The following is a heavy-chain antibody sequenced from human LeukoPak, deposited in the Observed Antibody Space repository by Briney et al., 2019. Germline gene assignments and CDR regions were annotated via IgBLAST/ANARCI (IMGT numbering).Heavy chain of an antibody. CDR2: ISYDGSNK. V-gene: IGHV3-30*19. Sequence: GRSLRLSCAASGFTFSSYGMHWVRQAPGKGLEWVAVISYDGSNKYYADSVKGRFTVSRDNSKNTLYLQMNSLRAEDTAVYYCASDQHTSWGQGTLVTVSS. CDR1: GFTFSSYG. CDR3: ASDQHTS. J-gene: IGHJ5*02. D-gene: IGHD2-21*01.